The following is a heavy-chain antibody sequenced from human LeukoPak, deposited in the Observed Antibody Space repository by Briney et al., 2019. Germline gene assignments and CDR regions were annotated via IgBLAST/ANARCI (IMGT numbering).Heavy chain of an antibody. CDR3: AKITKATTPSY. J-gene: IGHJ4*02. V-gene: IGHV3-23*01. D-gene: IGHD4-17*01. Sequence: QPGGSLRLSCSASGLTLSGYWMHWVRQIPGKGLVWVSGITDSGRKTYYADSVKGRFSISRDNSKNTVYLQMSDLRAEDTAVYYCAKITKATTPSYWGQGTLVTVSS. CDR2: ITDSGRKT. CDR1: GLTLSGYW.